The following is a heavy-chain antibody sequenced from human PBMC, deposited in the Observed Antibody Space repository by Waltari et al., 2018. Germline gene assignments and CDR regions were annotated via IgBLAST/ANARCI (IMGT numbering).Heavy chain of an antibody. CDR2: ISYDGSNK. V-gene: IGHV3-30-3*01. D-gene: IGHD2-8*02. CDR3: ARGPVMVVLNYYGMDV. J-gene: IGHJ6*02. Sequence: QVQLVESGGGVVQPGRSLRLSCAASGFTFSSYAMHWVRQAPGKGLEWVAVISYDGSNKYYAASVKGRFTISRDNSKSTLYLQMNSLRAEDTAVYYCARGPVMVVLNYYGMDVWGQGTTVTVSS. CDR1: GFTFSSYA.